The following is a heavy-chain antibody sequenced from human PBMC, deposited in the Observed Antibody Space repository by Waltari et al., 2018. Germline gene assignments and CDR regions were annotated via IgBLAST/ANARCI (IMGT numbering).Heavy chain of an antibody. D-gene: IGHD3-3*01. CDR3: ASQEVLRFLEWYRPDAFDI. CDR2: IYHSGRT. V-gene: IGHV4-38-2*01. J-gene: IGHJ3*02. CDR1: GYSISSGYY. Sequence: QVQLQESGPGLVKPSETLSLTCAVSGYSISSGYYWGWIRQPPGKGLEWIGSIYHSGRTYYNPSLKRRVTISVDTSKNQFSLKLSSVTAADTAVYYCASQEVLRFLEWYRPDAFDIWGQGTMVTVSS.